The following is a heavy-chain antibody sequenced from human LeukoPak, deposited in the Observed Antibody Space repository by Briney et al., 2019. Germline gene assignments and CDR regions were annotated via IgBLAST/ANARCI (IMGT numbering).Heavy chain of an antibody. CDR2: MNPNSGNT. CDR1: GYRFITFG. D-gene: IGHD3-22*01. Sequence: ASVKVSCKTSGYRFITFGINWVRQAPGQGLEWMGWMNPNSGNTGYAQKFQGRVTMTRDTSISTAYMELSSLRSEDTAVYYCASLPHYHDTSGWNYWGQETLVTVSS. V-gene: IGHV1-8*02. CDR3: ASLPHYHDTSGWNY. J-gene: IGHJ4*02.